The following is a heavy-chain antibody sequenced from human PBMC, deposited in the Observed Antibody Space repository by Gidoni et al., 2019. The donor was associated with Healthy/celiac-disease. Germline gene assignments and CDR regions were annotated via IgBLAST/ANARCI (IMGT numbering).Heavy chain of an antibody. Sequence: EVQLVESGGGLVKPGGSLRLSCAASGFTFISYSMNWVRQAPGKGLEWVSSISSSSSYIYYADSVKGRFTISRDNAKNSLYLQMNSLRAEDTAVYYCAGLLWFAEGYYGMDVWGQGTTVTVSS. J-gene: IGHJ6*02. CDR2: ISSSSSYI. D-gene: IGHD3-10*01. V-gene: IGHV3-21*01. CDR3: AGLLWFAEGYYGMDV. CDR1: GFTFISYS.